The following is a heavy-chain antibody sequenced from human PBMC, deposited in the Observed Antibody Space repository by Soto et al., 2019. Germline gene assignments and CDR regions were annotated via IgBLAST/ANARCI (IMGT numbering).Heavy chain of an antibody. Sequence: GGSLRLSCAASGFIVSSNYMSWVRQAPGKGLEWVSVIYSSGAIFYADSVKGRFTISRDTFKNTLYLQMNSLRAEDTAVYYCAREGYCSSTSCYPAFVDYWGQGTLVTVSS. D-gene: IGHD2-2*01. CDR1: GFIVSSNY. V-gene: IGHV3-66*01. J-gene: IGHJ4*02. CDR3: AREGYCSSTSCYPAFVDY. CDR2: IYSSGAI.